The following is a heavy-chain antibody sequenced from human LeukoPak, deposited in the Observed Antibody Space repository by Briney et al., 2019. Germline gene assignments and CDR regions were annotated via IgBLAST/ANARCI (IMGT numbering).Heavy chain of an antibody. CDR1: GFTFDDYG. D-gene: IGHD3-22*01. V-gene: IGHV3-20*04. CDR2: INWNGGST. CDR3: ARDEWLLLGRAFDI. Sequence: GGSLRLSCAASGFTFDDYGMSWVRQAPGKGLEWVSGINWNGGSTGYADSVKGRFTISRDNAKNSLYLQMNSLRAEDTALYYCARDEWLLLGRAFDIWGQGTMVTVSS. J-gene: IGHJ3*02.